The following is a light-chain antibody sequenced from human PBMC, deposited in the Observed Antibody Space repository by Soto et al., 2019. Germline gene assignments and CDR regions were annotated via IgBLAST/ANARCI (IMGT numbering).Light chain of an antibody. J-gene: IGLJ1*01. Sequence: QSALTQPASVSGSPGQSITISCTGTSRDVGSYNLVSWYQQHPGNAPKLIIYEGTKRPSGVSYRFSGSKSGNTASLTISGLQEEDEGDYHCCSFAGSSTYVFGTGIQLTVL. CDR3: CSFAGSSTYV. CDR2: EGT. V-gene: IGLV2-23*01. CDR1: SRDVGSYNL.